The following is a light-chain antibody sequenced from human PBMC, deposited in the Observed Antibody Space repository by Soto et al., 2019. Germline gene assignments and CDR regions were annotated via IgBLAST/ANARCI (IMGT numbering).Light chain of an antibody. CDR3: QQYGSFPLT. Sequence: EIVLTQSPGTLSLSLGERATLSCRASQSVSSSYLAWYQQKPGQAPRLLIYGASSRATGIPDRFSGSGSGTDFTLTISRLEPEDFAVYYCQQYGSFPLTFGGGTKVEIK. CDR2: GAS. V-gene: IGKV3-20*01. CDR1: QSVSSSY. J-gene: IGKJ4*01.